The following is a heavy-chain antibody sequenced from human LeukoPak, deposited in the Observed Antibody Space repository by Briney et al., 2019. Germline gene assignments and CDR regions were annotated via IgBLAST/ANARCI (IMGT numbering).Heavy chain of an antibody. CDR1: EFTFSIYS. Sequence: GGSLRLSCAASEFTFSIYSMSWVRQAPGKGLEWVSSISIGSSYIHYADSVKGRFTISRDNAKNSLYLQMNSLRAKDTAVYYCARDHNDGDYWGQGTLVTVSS. D-gene: IGHD3-16*01. J-gene: IGHJ4*02. CDR3: ARDHNDGDY. V-gene: IGHV3-21*01. CDR2: ISIGSSYI.